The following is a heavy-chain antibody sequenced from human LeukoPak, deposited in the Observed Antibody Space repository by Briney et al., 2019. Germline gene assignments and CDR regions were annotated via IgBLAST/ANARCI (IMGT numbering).Heavy chain of an antibody. CDR2: IRSKAYGGTT. CDR1: GFTFSDYA. Sequence: GGSLRLSCTASGFTFSDYAVNWVRQAPGKGLEWVAFIRSKAYGGTTEYAASVKGRFTFSRDDSKSIAYLQMNNLKTEATAVYYCTRDGGFLYYLDYWGQGALVTVSS. CDR3: TRDGGFLYYLDY. V-gene: IGHV3-49*04. D-gene: IGHD2-15*01. J-gene: IGHJ4*02.